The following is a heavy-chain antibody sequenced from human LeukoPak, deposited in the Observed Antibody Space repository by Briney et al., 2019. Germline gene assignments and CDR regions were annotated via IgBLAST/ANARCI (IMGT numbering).Heavy chain of an antibody. V-gene: IGHV5-51*01. Sequence: GESLKISCRGSGYSFTSYWIGWVRQMPGKGLEWMGIIYPGDSDTRYSLSFQGQVTISADKSISTAYLQWSSLKASDTAMYYCASRYYYGSGSGNDAFDIWGQGTMVTVSS. D-gene: IGHD3-10*01. CDR3: ASRYYYGSGSGNDAFDI. CDR1: GYSFTSYW. J-gene: IGHJ3*02. CDR2: IYPGDSDT.